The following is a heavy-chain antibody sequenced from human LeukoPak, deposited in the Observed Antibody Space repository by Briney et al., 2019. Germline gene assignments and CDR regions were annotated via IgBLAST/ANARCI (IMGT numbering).Heavy chain of an antibody. CDR3: AREGGAIVVVPAAIPNYYFDY. D-gene: IGHD2-2*01. Sequence: SETLSLTCTVSGGSISSGDYYWSWIRQPPGKGLEWIGYIYYSGSTYYNPSLKSRVTISVDTSKNQFSLKLSSVTAADTAVYYCAREGGAIVVVPAAIPNYYFDYWGQGTLVTVSS. J-gene: IGHJ4*02. CDR2: IYYSGST. CDR1: GGSISSGDYY. V-gene: IGHV4-30-4*01.